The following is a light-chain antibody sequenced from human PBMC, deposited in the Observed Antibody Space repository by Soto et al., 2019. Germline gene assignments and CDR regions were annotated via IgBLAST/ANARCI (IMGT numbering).Light chain of an antibody. CDR1: SSNIGNNY. V-gene: IGLV1-51*01. Sequence: QAVVTQPPSVSAAPGQKVTISCSGSSSNIGNNYVSWYQQLPGTAPKLLIYDNNKRPSGIPDRFSGSKSGTSATLGITGLQTGDEADYYCGTWDSSLSAFVFGGGTQLTVL. CDR2: DNN. CDR3: GTWDSSLSAFV. J-gene: IGLJ7*01.